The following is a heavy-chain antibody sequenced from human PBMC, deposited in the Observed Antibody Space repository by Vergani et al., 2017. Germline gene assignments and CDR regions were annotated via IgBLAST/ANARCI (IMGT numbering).Heavy chain of an antibody. Sequence: EVQLVESGGGLVQPGGSLRLSCAASGFTFSSYSMNWVRQAPGKGLEWVSSISSSSSYIYYADSVKGRFTISRDNAKNSLYLQMNSLRAEDTAVYYCARDSYDSSGYYSYNYFDYWGQGTLVTVSS. D-gene: IGHD3-22*01. CDR1: GFTFSSYS. CDR2: ISSSSSYI. CDR3: ARDSYDSSGYYSYNYFDY. V-gene: IGHV3-21*01. J-gene: IGHJ4*02.